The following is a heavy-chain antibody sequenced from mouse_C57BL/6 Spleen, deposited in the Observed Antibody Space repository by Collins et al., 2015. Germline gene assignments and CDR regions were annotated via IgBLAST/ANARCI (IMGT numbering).Heavy chain of an antibody. CDR2: IWWDDDK. V-gene: IGHV8-8*01. Sequence: QVTLKESGPGILQPSQTLSLTCSFSGFSLSTFGMGVGWIRQPSGKGLEWLAHIWWDDDKYFNPVLKSRLTISKDTSKNQVFLKIANVDTADTATYYCARFSSVVATRYFDVWGTGTTVTVSS. D-gene: IGHD1-1*01. CDR1: GFSLSTFGMG. CDR3: ARFSSVVATRYFDV. J-gene: IGHJ1*03.